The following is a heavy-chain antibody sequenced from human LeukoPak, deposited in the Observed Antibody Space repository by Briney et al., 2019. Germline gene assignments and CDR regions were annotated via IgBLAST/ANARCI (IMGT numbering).Heavy chain of an antibody. Sequence: ASVKVSCKASGYTFTSYGISWVRQAPGQGLEWMGWISAYNGNTNYAQKLQGRVTMTTDTSTSTAYMELRSLRSDDTAVYYCARERRGSSAYYYFDYWGQGTLVTVSS. CDR2: ISAYNGNT. J-gene: IGHJ4*02. V-gene: IGHV1-18*01. CDR3: ARERRGSSAYYYFDY. D-gene: IGHD6-19*01. CDR1: GYTFTSYG.